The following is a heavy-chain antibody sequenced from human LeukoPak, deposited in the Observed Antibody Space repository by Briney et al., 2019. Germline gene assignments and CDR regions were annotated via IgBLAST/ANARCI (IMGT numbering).Heavy chain of an antibody. D-gene: IGHD6-25*01. V-gene: IGHV3-30*03. J-gene: IGHJ6*02. CDR3: ARIERDYYYHYGMDV. CDR1: GFTFSSYG. Sequence: PGGSLRLSCAASGFTFSSYGMHWVRQAPGKGLEWVAVISYDGSNKYYADSVKGRFTISRDNSKNTLYLQMNSLRAEDTAVYYCARIERDYYYHYGMDVWGQGTTVTVSS. CDR2: ISYDGSNK.